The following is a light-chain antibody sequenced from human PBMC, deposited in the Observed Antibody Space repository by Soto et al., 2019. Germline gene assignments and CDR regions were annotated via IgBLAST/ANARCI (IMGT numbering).Light chain of an antibody. Sequence: QSALTQPASVSGSPGQSITISCTGTTSDVGGYNYVSWYQQHPGKVPKLMIYEVSNRTSGVSNRFSGSKSGNTASLTISGLQAEDEADYYCSSYTRSSTWVFGGGTKLTVL. J-gene: IGLJ3*02. CDR1: TSDVGGYNY. CDR3: SSYTRSSTWV. V-gene: IGLV2-14*01. CDR2: EVS.